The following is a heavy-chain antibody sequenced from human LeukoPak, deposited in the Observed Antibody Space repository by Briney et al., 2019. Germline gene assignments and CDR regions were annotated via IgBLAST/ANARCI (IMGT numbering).Heavy chain of an antibody. V-gene: IGHV3-7*01. CDR2: IKQDGSEK. D-gene: IGHD5-18*01. Sequence: GGSLRLSCAASGFSFSSYWMSWVRQAPGKGLEGVANIKQDGSEKYYVDSVKGRFTISRDNAKNLLYLQMNSLRAEDTAVYYCARQTAPPDYWGQGSLVTVSS. CDR1: GFSFSSYW. CDR3: ARQTAPPDY. J-gene: IGHJ4*02.